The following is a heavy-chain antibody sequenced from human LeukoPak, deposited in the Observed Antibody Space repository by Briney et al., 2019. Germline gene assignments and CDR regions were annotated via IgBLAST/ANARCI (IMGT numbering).Heavy chain of an antibody. D-gene: IGHD3-22*01. CDR1: GYSISSGYY. V-gene: IGHV4-38-2*02. J-gene: IGHJ5*02. CDR3: ARDHAMIVVVKTWFDP. CDR2: IYHSGST. Sequence: PSETLSLTCAVSGYSISSGYYWGWIRQPPGKALEWIGSIYHSGSTYYNPSLKSRVTISVDTSKNQFSLKLSSVTAADTAVYYCARDHAMIVVVKTWFDPWGQGTLVTVSS.